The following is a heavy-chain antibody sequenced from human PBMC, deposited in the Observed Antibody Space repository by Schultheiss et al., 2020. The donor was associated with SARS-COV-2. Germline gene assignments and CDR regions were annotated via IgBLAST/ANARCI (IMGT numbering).Heavy chain of an antibody. CDR3: ARVGYEFWSGYFAY. CDR1: GGSISSSNW. CDR2: IYFRGTT. V-gene: IGHV4-4*02. J-gene: IGHJ4*02. D-gene: IGHD3-3*01. Sequence: SETLSLTCAVSGGSISSSNWWSWVRQPPGKGLEWIGSIYFRGTTYYNPSLKSRVTMSIDTSKNQFSLKLSSVTAADTAIYYCARVGYEFWSGYFAYWGQGSLVTVSS.